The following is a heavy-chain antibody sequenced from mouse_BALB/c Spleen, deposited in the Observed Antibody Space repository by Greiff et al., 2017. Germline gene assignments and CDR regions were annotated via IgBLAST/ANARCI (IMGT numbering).Heavy chain of an antibody. V-gene: IGHV1S81*02. J-gene: IGHJ4*01. CDR3: TRWKFYGSSRPDAMDY. D-gene: IGHD1-1*01. Sequence: VQLQQSGAELVKPGASVKLSCKASGYTFTSYYMYWVKQRPGQGLEWIGEINPSNGGTNFNEKFKSKATLTVDKSSSTAYMQLSSLTSEDSAVYYCTRWKFYGSSRPDAMDYWGQGTSVTVSS. CDR1: GYTFTSYY. CDR2: INPSNGGT.